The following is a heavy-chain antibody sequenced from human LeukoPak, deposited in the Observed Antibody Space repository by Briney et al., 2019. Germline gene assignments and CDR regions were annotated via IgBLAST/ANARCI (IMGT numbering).Heavy chain of an antibody. CDR1: GYTFTSYD. CDR3: ARGTFGELFVDY. J-gene: IGHJ4*02. D-gene: IGHD3-10*01. Sequence: GASVKVSCKASGYTFTSYDINWVRQATGQGLEWMGWMNPNSGNTGYAQKFQGRVTMTRNTSISTAYTELSSLRSEDTAVYYCARGTFGELFVDYWGQGTLVTVSS. V-gene: IGHV1-8*01. CDR2: MNPNSGNT.